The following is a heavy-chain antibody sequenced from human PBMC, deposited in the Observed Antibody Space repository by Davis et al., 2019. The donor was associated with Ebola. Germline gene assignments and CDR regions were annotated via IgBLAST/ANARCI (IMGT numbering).Heavy chain of an antibody. CDR1: GFTFSSYE. Sequence: GESLKISCAAPGFTFSSYEMNWVRQAPGKGPEWVSYISSSGSTIYYADSVKGRFTISRDNAKNSLYLQMNSLRADDTAVYYCARGEPTGYYYYGMDVWGQGTTVTVSS. D-gene: IGHD1-26*01. CDR2: ISSSGSTI. V-gene: IGHV3-48*03. J-gene: IGHJ6*02. CDR3: ARGEPTGYYYYGMDV.